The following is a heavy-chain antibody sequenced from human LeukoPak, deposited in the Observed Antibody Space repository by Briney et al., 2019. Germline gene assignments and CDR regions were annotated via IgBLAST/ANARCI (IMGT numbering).Heavy chain of an antibody. V-gene: IGHV3-23*01. Sequence: PGGSLRLSCAASGFTFSSYAMSWVRQAPGKGLEWVSAISGSGGSTYYADSVKGRFTISRDNSKNTLYLQMNSPRAEDTAVYYCAKGSVVVIFGPYYYFDYWGQGTLVTVSS. J-gene: IGHJ4*02. CDR3: AKGSVVVIFGPYYYFDY. D-gene: IGHD3-22*01. CDR2: ISGSGGST. CDR1: GFTFSSYA.